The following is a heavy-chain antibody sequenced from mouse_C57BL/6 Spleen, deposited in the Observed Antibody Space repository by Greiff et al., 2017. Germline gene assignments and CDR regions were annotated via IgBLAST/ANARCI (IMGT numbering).Heavy chain of an antibody. D-gene: IGHD3-1*01. Sequence: QVQLQQPGAELVKPGASVKLSCKASGYTFTSYWMHWVKQRPGQGLEWIGMIHPNSGSTNYNEKFKSKATLTVDKSSSTAYMQRSSLTSEDSAVYYCARRATTYYARDYWGQGTSVTVSS. V-gene: IGHV1-64*01. J-gene: IGHJ4*01. CDR2: IHPNSGST. CDR1: GYTFTSYW. CDR3: ARRATTYYARDY.